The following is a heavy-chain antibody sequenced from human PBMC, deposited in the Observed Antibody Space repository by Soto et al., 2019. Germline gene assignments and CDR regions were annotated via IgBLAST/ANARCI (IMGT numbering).Heavy chain of an antibody. J-gene: IGHJ6*02. CDR1: GGSISSYY. Sequence: QVRLQESGPGLVKPSETLSLTCTVSGGSISSYYWSWIRQPPGKGLEWIWYMYNTGRTIYNPSLKSRVTISVDTSKNQFSLKLNSVTAADTAVYYCARDLWGYCGTDCYPLDVWGQGTTVTVSS. V-gene: IGHV4-59*01. CDR3: ARDLWGYCGTDCYPLDV. CDR2: MYNTGRT. D-gene: IGHD2-21*02.